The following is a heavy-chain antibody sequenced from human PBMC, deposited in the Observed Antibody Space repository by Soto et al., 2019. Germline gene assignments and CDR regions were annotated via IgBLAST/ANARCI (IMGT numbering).Heavy chain of an antibody. Sequence: PSETLSLTCAVYGLSFSGYYWSWIRQPPGKGLEWIGEINHSGSTNYSPSLKSRVTISVDTSKNQFSLKLSSVTAADTSVYYCARFKRGYNDYDLEPPDDFDIWGQGTMVTASS. V-gene: IGHV4-34*01. D-gene: IGHD5-12*01. CDR3: ARFKRGYNDYDLEPPDDFDI. J-gene: IGHJ3*02. CDR2: INHSGST. CDR1: GLSFSGYY.